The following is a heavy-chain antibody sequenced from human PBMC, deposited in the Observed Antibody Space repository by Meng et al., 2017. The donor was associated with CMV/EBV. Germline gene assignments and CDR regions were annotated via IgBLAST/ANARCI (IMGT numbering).Heavy chain of an antibody. D-gene: IGHD2-15*01. Sequence: ESGHGLVNPSSTLSLPCTVSGGTISSYYWSWMRQAAGKGLEWIGRIYTSGSTNYNPSLKSRGTMSVDASKNQFSLKLSSVTAADTAVYYCARSMVVAGDWFDPWGQGTLVTVSS. V-gene: IGHV4-4*07. CDR3: ARSMVVAGDWFDP. J-gene: IGHJ5*02. CDR1: GGTISSYY. CDR2: IYTSGST.